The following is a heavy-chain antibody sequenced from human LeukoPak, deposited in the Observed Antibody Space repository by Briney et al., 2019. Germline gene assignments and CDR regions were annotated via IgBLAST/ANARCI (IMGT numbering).Heavy chain of an antibody. Sequence: GGSLRLSCAASGFTFSDHHMVWIRQAPGKGLEWISYILSGGNNIYSADSVKGRFTISRDNAKNSMYLQMNSLRGEDTAVYYCARDLSASERAMDVWGQGTTVIVSS. V-gene: IGHV3-11*01. CDR3: ARDLSASERAMDV. D-gene: IGHD3-3*01. J-gene: IGHJ6*02. CDR2: ILSGGNNI. CDR1: GFTFSDHH.